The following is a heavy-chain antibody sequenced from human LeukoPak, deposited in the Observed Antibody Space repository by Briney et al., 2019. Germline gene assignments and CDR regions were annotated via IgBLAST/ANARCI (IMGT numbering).Heavy chain of an antibody. J-gene: IGHJ4*02. D-gene: IGHD3-10*01. CDR3: AKDRLLWFGEVFDY. V-gene: IGHV3-30*18. CDR1: GFTFSSYG. CDR2: ISYDGSNK. Sequence: GGSLRLSCAASGFTFSSYGMHWVRQGPGKGLEWVAVISYDGSNKYYADSVKGRFTISRDNSKNTLYLQMNSLRAEDTAVYYCAKDRLLWFGEVFDYWGQGTLVTVSS.